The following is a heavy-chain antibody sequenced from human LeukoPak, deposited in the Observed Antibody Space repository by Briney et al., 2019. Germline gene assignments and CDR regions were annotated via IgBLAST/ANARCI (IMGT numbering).Heavy chain of an antibody. V-gene: IGHV3-49*04. CDR2: IRSKAYGGTT. D-gene: IGHD3-10*01. Sequence: GGSLRLSCTASGFTFGDYAMSWVRQAPGKGLEWVGFIRSKAYGGTTEYTASVKGRFTISRDDSKSIAYLQMNSLKTEDTAVYYCTRQGTMVREAPGDYWGQGTLVTVSS. J-gene: IGHJ4*02. CDR3: TRQGTMVREAPGDY. CDR1: GFTFGDYA.